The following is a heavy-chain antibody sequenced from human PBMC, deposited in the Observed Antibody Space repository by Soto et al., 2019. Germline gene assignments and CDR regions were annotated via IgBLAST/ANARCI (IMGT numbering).Heavy chain of an antibody. Sequence: QITLKESGPPLVKPTQTLTLTCTFSGFSLSTSGVGVGWLRQPPGKALKWLALIYWDDDNRYSPSLKSRLTITKDTSKNQVVLTMTNMDPVDTATYYCEHRIWVDNWFDPWGQGTLVTVSS. D-gene: IGHD2-15*01. J-gene: IGHJ5*02. V-gene: IGHV2-5*02. CDR3: EHRIWVDNWFDP. CDR2: IYWDDDN. CDR1: GFSLSTSGVG.